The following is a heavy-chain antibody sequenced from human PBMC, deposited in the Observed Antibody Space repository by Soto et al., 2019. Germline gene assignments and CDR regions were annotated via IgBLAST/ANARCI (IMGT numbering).Heavy chain of an antibody. J-gene: IGHJ4*02. V-gene: IGHV3-23*01. D-gene: IGHD6-13*01. CDR3: ARDSAAAGNLDY. CDR2: ISGSGGST. Sequence: GGSLRLSCAASGFTFSSYAMSLVRQAPGKWLEWVSAISGSGGSTSYADSVKGRFTISRDNSKNTLYLQMNSLRAEDTAVYYCARDSAAAGNLDYWGQGTLVTVSS. CDR1: GFTFSSYA.